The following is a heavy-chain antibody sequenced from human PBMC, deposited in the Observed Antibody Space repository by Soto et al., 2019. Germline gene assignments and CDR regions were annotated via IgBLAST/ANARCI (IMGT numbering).Heavy chain of an antibody. D-gene: IGHD3-3*01. CDR3: ARDRRITIFGVVIITPKAPSYYYGMDV. CDR2: IYHSGST. J-gene: IGHJ6*02. V-gene: IGHV4-4*02. Sequence: SETLSLTXAVSGGSISSSNWWSWVRQPPGKGLEWIGEIYHSGSTNYNPSLKSRVTISVDKSKNQFSLKLSSVTAADTAVYYCARDRRITIFGVVIITPKAPSYYYGMDVWGQGTTVTVSS. CDR1: GGSISSSNW.